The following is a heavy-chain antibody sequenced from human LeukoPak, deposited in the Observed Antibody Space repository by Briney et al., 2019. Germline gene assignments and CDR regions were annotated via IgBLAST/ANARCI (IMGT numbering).Heavy chain of an antibody. J-gene: IGHJ4*02. D-gene: IGHD2-2*01. CDR3: ARDLRGSSCYDY. CDR2: IYYTGST. Sequence: SETLSLTRTVSGDSLNSYYWSWIRQPPGKGLEWIGYIYYTGSTNYNPSLKSRVTTSVDTSKNQFSLKLSSVTAADTAVYYCARDLRGSSCYDYWGQGTLVTVSS. CDR1: GDSLNSYY. V-gene: IGHV4-59*01.